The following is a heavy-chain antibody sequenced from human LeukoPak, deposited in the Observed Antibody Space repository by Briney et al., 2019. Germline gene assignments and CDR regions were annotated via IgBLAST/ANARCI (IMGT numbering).Heavy chain of an antibody. J-gene: IGHJ4*02. CDR2: ITPRGDST. Sequence: ASVTVSCKSSGNTFTRSYIQWVRQARGQGLEWMGIITPRGDSTTYAQNLQGRIRMTRDTSTSTIFMELSSLKSEDTAVYYCAKVDIMGANRLDHWGQGTQVTVFS. CDR3: AKVDIMGANRLDH. D-gene: IGHD1-26*01. CDR1: GNTFTRSY. V-gene: IGHV1-46*01.